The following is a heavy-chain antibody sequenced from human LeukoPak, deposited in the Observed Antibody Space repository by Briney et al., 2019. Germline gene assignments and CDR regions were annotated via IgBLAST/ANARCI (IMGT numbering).Heavy chain of an antibody. Sequence: PSETLSLTCTVSGGSISSYYWSWIRQPPGKGLEWIGYIYYSGSTNYNPSLKSRVTISVDTSKNQFSLKLSSVTAADTAVYYCASSPRHDAFDIWGQGTMVTVSS. CDR1: GGSISSYY. J-gene: IGHJ3*02. V-gene: IGHV4-59*01. CDR3: ASSPRHDAFDI. CDR2: IYYSGST.